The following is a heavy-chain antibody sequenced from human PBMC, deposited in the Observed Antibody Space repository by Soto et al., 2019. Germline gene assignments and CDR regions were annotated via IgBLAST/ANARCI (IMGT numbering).Heavy chain of an antibody. J-gene: IGHJ4*01. CDR3: AKDRAHEDYFED. CDR2: IIPIFGTA. CDR1: GGTFSSYA. V-gene: IGHV1-69*13. Sequence: ASVKVSCKASGGTFSSYAISWVRQAPGQGLEWMGGIIPIFGTANYAQKFQGRVTITADESTSTAYMELNNLRPEDTAFYYCAKDRAHEDYFEDWGHGTLVTVSS.